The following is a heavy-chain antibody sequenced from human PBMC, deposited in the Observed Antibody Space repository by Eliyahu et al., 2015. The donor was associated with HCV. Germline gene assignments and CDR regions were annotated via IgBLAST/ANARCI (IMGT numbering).Heavy chain of an antibody. J-gene: IGHJ3*02. CDR3: ARASDCSSTSCYPSFGESYDAFDI. D-gene: IGHD2-2*01. CDR2: MNPNSGNT. Sequence: INWVRQATGQGLEWMGWMNPNSGNTGYAQKFQGRVTMTRNTSISTAYMELSSLRSEDTAVYYCARASDCSSTSCYPSFGESYDAFDIWGQGTMVTVSS. V-gene: IGHV1-8*01.